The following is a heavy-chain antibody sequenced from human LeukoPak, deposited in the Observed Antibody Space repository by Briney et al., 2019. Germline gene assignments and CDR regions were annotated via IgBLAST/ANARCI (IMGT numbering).Heavy chain of an antibody. CDR1: GYNFTTYW. D-gene: IGHD3-22*01. CDR2: IYPGDSDT. Sequence: GESLKIPCKGSGYNFTTYWIGWVRQMPGKGLGWMGIIYPGDSDTRYSPSFQGQVTISADKSISTAYLQWSSLKASDTAMYYCATGGNYYDSSGYSYDYWGQGTLVTVSS. J-gene: IGHJ4*02. CDR3: ATGGNYYDSSGYSYDY. V-gene: IGHV5-51*01.